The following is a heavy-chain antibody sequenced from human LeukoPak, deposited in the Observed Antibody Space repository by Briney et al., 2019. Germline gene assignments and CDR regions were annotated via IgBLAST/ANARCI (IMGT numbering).Heavy chain of an antibody. V-gene: IGHV4-59*13. J-gene: IGHJ3*02. CDR1: GGSISSYY. CDR3: ARESKDDAFDI. CDR2: IYYSGST. Sequence: SETLSLTCTVSGGSISSYYWSWIRQPPGKGLEWIGYIYYSGSTNYNPPLKSRVTISVDTSKNQFSLKLSSVTAADTAVYYCARESKDDAFDIWGQGTMVTVSS.